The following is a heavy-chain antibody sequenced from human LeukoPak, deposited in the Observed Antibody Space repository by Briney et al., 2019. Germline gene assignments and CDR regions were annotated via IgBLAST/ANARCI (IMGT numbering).Heavy chain of an antibody. Sequence: SETLSLTCTVSGGSISSNYRSWVRQPPGRMLEWIGYIYYGGSTNYNPSLKSRVTISVDASKSQFSLKLSSVTAADTAVYYCARLYSSSSGQTFDYWGQGTLVTVSS. CDR1: GGSISSNY. J-gene: IGHJ4*02. CDR3: ARLYSSSSGQTFDY. V-gene: IGHV4-59*01. CDR2: IYYGGST. D-gene: IGHD6-6*01.